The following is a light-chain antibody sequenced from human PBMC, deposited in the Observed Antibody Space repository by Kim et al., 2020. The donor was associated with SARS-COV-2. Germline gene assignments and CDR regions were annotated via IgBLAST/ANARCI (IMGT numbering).Light chain of an antibody. J-gene: IGKJ3*01. CDR3: HQYEV. V-gene: IGKV1-33*01. Sequence: DIQMTQSPSSLSASVGDRVTITCQASQGIRNFLNWYQHKPGRAPKLLIYDASNLATGVPSRFSGSGSGTDFTFTISSLQPEDIATYYCHQYEVFGTGTKVDIK. CDR1: QGIRNF. CDR2: DAS.